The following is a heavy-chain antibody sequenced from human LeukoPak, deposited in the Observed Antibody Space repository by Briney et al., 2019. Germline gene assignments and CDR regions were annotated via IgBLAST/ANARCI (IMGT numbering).Heavy chain of an antibody. CDR3: ARRTGTYYYDSSGYSPWRYYFDY. CDR2: INHSGTT. Sequence: SETLSLTCAVYGGSFSGYYWSWTRQPPGKGLEWIGEINHSGTTNYSPSLKSRVTISVDTSKNQFSLKLSSVTAADTAVFYCARRTGTYYYDSSGYSPWRYYFDYWGQGTLVTVSS. V-gene: IGHV4-34*01. CDR1: GGSFSGYY. J-gene: IGHJ4*02. D-gene: IGHD3-22*01.